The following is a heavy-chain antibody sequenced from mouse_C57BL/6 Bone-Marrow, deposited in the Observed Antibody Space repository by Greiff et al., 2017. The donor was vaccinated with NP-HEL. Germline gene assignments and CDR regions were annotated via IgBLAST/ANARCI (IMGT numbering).Heavy chain of an antibody. J-gene: IGHJ3*01. CDR3: ARDDARGGGFAY. V-gene: IGHV1-62-2*01. Sequence: VQLQQSGAELVKPGASVKLSCKASGYTFTEYTIHWVKQSSGQGLEWIGWFYPGSGSIKYNEKFKDKATLTTDKSSSTVYMVLSRLTSEDSAVYLCARDDARGGGFAYWGQGTLVTVSA. CDR1: GYTFTEYT. D-gene: IGHD1-1*02. CDR2: FYPGSGSI.